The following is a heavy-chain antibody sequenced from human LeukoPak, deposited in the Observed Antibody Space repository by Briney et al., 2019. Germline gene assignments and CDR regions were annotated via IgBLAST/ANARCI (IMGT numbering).Heavy chain of an antibody. CDR3: ARVRREIKVETTVNVGLGFDY. D-gene: IGHD4-17*01. J-gene: IGHJ4*02. Sequence: GGSLRLSCAASGFTVSSNYMSWVRQAPGKGLEWVSVIYSGGSTYYADSVKGRFTISRHNSKNTLYLQMNSLRAEDTAVYYCARVRREIKVETTVNVGLGFDYWGQGTLVTVSS. CDR2: IYSGGST. V-gene: IGHV3-53*04. CDR1: GFTVSSNY.